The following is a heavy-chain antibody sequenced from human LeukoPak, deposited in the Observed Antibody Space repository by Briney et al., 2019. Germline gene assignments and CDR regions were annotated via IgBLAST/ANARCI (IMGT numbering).Heavy chain of an antibody. CDR2: INHSGST. CDR1: GGSFSGYY. J-gene: IGHJ6*02. Sequence: PSETLSLTCAVYGGSFSGYYWSWIRQPPGKGLEWIGEINHSGSTNYNPSLKSRVTISVDTSKNQFSLKLSSVTAADTAVYYCARDYGDYHYYYGMDVWGQGTTVTVSS. CDR3: ARDYGDYHYYYGMDV. D-gene: IGHD4-17*01. V-gene: IGHV4-34*01.